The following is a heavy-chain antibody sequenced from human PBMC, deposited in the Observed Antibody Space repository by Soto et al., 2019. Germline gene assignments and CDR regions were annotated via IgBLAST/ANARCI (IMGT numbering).Heavy chain of an antibody. D-gene: IGHD6-13*01. CDR2: ISAHNGNT. Sequence: QVQLVQSGAEVKKPGASVKVSCKASGYTFTSYGISWVRQAPGQGLEWMGWISAHNGNTNYAQKLQGRVTMTTDTSTSTAYMELRSLRSDDTAVDYCARDQIPRGYSSSWSDYWGQGTLVTVSS. CDR1: GYTFTSYG. J-gene: IGHJ4*02. V-gene: IGHV1-18*01. CDR3: ARDQIPRGYSSSWSDY.